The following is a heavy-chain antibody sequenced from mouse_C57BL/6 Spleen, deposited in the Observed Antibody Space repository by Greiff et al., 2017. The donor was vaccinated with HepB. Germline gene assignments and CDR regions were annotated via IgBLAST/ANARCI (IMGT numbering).Heavy chain of an antibody. V-gene: IGHV3-8*01. Sequence: DVKLVESGPGLAKPSQTLSLTCSVTGYSITSDYWNWIRKFPGNKLEYMGYISYSGSTYYNPSLKSRISITRDTAKNQYYLQLNSVTTEDTATYYCARHYYGSSGGFDYWGQGTTLTVSS. J-gene: IGHJ2*01. D-gene: IGHD1-1*01. CDR2: ISYSGST. CDR1: GYSITSDY. CDR3: ARHYYGSSGGFDY.